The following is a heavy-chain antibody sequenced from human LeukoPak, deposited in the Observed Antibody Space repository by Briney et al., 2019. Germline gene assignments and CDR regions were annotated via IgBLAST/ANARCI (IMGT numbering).Heavy chain of an antibody. CDR3: ARSGDYVFEY. Sequence: SETLSLTCTVSGGSISSSSYYWGWIRQPPGKGLEWIGSIYYSGSTYYNPSLKSRVTMSVDKSKNQFSLKLNSVTAADTAVYYCARSGDYVFEYWGQGTLVTVSS. CDR2: IYYSGST. D-gene: IGHD4-17*01. CDR1: GGSISSSSYY. J-gene: IGHJ4*02. V-gene: IGHV4-39*07.